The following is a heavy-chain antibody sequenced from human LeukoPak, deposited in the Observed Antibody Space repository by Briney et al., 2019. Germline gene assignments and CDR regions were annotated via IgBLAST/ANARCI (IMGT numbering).Heavy chain of an antibody. V-gene: IGHV3-74*01. CDR1: GFIFSSYW. Sequence: GGSLRLSCAASGFIFSSYWMHCVRHAPGKGLAWVSRINTDGSSTSYADSVKGRFTISRDNAKNTLYLQMNSLRAEDTALYYCAKGHRGYGNYFDYWGQGTLVTVSS. CDR3: AKGHRGYGNYFDY. D-gene: IGHD5-12*01. J-gene: IGHJ4*02. CDR2: INTDGSST.